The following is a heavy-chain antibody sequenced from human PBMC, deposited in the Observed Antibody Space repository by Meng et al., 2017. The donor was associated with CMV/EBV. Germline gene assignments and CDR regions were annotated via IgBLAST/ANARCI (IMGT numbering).Heavy chain of an antibody. CDR2: ISSSSSTI. D-gene: IGHD2-2*01. Sequence: GGSLRLSCAASGFTFSSYSMNWVRLAPGTGLGWVSYISSSSSTIYYADSVKGRFTISRDNGKNTLYLQMNSLRAEDTAVYYCARDRWDQAHCSSTSCNDGEFDDGYGMDDWGQGTMVTVSS. V-gene: IGHV3-48*04. CDR1: GFTFSSYS. J-gene: IGHJ6*02. CDR3: ARDRWDQAHCSSTSCNDGEFDDGYGMDD.